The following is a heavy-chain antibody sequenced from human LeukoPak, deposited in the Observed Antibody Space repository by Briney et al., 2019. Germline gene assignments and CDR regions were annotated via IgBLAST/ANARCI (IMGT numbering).Heavy chain of an antibody. CDR3: ARVVQPGWFDP. D-gene: IGHD2-21*01. Sequence: SETLSLTCTVSGGSTSSYYWSWIRQPPGKGLEWIGYIYYSGSTNYNPSLKSRVTISVDTSKNQFSLKLSSVTAADTAVYYCARVVQPGWFDPWGPGTLVTVSS. J-gene: IGHJ5*02. CDR1: GGSTSSYY. V-gene: IGHV4-59*01. CDR2: IYYSGST.